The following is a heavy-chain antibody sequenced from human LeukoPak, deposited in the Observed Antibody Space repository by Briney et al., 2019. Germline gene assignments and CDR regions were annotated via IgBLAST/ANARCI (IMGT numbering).Heavy chain of an antibody. CDR2: INHSGST. J-gene: IGHJ4*02. CDR3: ARVGTVTTQGVYYFDY. CDR1: GGSFSGYY. Sequence: SETLSLTCAVYGGSFSGYYWSWIRQPPGKGLEWIGEINHSGSTNYNPSLGSRVTRSVDTSKNQFSLKLSSVTAADTAVYYCARVGTVTTQGVYYFDYWGQGTLVTVSS. V-gene: IGHV4-34*01. D-gene: IGHD4-17*01.